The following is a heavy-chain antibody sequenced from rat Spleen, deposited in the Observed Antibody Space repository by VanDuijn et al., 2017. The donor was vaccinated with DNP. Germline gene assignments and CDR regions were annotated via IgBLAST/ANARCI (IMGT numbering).Heavy chain of an antibody. CDR3: NRFRTAGSDYYAMDA. V-gene: IGHV2-43*01. CDR1: GFSLTNFP. D-gene: IGHD1-3*01. Sequence: QVQLKESGPGLVQPSQTLSLACTVSGFSLTNFPVHWVRQPSGKGLEWMGVMWTGGSTEYNSALKSRLSITRDTSKSQVFLRMNSLQTEDTAVYFCNRFRTAGSDYYAMDAWGQGTSVTVSS. J-gene: IGHJ4*01. CDR2: MWTGGST.